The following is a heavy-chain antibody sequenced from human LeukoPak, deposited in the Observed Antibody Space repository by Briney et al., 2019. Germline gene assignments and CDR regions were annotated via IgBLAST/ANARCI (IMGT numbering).Heavy chain of an antibody. V-gene: IGHV7-4-1*02. Sequence: VASVKVSCKASGYTFIDYYIHWVRQAPGQGLEWMGWINPNSGNPTYAQGFTGRFVFSLDTSVSTAYLQISSLKAEDTAVYYCASAYYDFWSGPRHFDYWGQGTLVTVSS. CDR3: ASAYYDFWSGPRHFDY. J-gene: IGHJ4*02. CDR2: INPNSGNP. CDR1: GYTFIDYY. D-gene: IGHD3-3*01.